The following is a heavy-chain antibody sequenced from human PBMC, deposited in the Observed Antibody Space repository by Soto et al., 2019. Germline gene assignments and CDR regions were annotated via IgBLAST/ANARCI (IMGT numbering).Heavy chain of an antibody. Sequence: QVQLVESGGGVVRPGTSLRLSCAATGFSFSAHGMHWVRQAPGKGLEWLAVINDGSEEGYADSVRGRFTISRDNARNILSLQTDNLRAEDSALYYCARDDLFVDNGLDHWGQGTLVTVSS. CDR1: GFSFSAHG. J-gene: IGHJ4*02. D-gene: IGHD1-1*01. CDR3: ARDDLFVDNGLDH. CDR2: INDGSEE. V-gene: IGHV3-33*01.